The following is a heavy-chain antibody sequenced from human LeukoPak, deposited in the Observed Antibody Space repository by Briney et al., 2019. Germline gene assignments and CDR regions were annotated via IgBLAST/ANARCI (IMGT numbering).Heavy chain of an antibody. D-gene: IGHD3-3*01. CDR1: GGSFSGYY. CDR3: ARLRRILRFLEWSPSRKTNYYGMDV. CDR2: INHSGST. V-gene: IGHV4-34*01. Sequence: SETLSLTCAVYGGSFSGYYWSWIRQPPGKGLEWIGEINHSGSTNYNPSLKSRVTISVDTSKNQFSLKLSSVTAADTAVYYCARLRRILRFLEWSPSRKTNYYGMDVWGQGTTVTVPS. J-gene: IGHJ6*02.